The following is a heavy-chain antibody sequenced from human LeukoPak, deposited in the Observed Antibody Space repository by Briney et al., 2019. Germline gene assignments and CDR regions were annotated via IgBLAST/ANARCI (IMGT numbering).Heavy chain of an antibody. J-gene: IGHJ4*02. D-gene: IGHD6-19*01. V-gene: IGHV4-59*08. CDR3: ARRVVVAGPLDY. CDR1: GGSINSYY. CDR2: IYYSGST. Sequence: SETLSLTCTVSGGSINSYYWSWIRQPPGKGLEWIGYIYYSGSTNYNPSLKSRVTISVDTSKNQFSLKLSSVTAADTAVYYCARRVVVAGPLDYWGQGTLVTVSS.